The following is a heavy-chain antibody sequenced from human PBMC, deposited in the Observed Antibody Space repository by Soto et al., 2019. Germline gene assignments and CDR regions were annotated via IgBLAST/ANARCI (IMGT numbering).Heavy chain of an antibody. CDR1: GGSISSDDYY. J-gene: IGHJ4*02. D-gene: IGHD6-6*01. CDR2: IYYSGRT. CDR3: ARDRSNSPDFFDY. V-gene: IGHV4-30-4*01. Sequence: QVQLQESGPGLVKPLQTLSLTCTVSGGSISSDDYYWSWIRQPPGKGLEWIGYIYYSGRTSYNPSLKSRVTIPMDTSKNQFSLKLTSVSAADTAVYYCARDRSNSPDFFDYWGQGTLVTVSS.